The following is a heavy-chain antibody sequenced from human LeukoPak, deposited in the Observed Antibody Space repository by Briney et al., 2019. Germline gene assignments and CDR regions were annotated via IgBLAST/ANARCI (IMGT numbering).Heavy chain of an antibody. J-gene: IGHJ3*02. Sequence: KPSETLSLTCAVYGGSFSGYYWSWLRQPPGKGLEWIGEINHSGSTNYNPSLKSRVTISVDTSKNQFSLKLSSVTAADTAVYYCARRERWGAFDIWGQGTMVTVSS. D-gene: IGHD1-26*01. CDR2: INHSGST. CDR1: GGSFSGYY. CDR3: ARRERWGAFDI. V-gene: IGHV4-34*01.